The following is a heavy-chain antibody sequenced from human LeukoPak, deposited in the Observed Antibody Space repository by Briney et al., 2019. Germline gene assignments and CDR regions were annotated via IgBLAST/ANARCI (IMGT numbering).Heavy chain of an antibody. J-gene: IGHJ6*03. CDR3: ARDRSSSWYGAAHYYMDV. V-gene: IGHV3-11*01. CDR2: ISSSYTI. D-gene: IGHD6-13*01. CDR1: GFTFSDYY. Sequence: GGSLRLSCAASGFTFSDYYMSWIRQAPGKGLEWVSYISSSYTIYYADSVKGRFTISRDNAKNSLYLQMNSLRAEDTAVYYCARDRSSSWYGAAHYYMDVWGKGTTVTVSS.